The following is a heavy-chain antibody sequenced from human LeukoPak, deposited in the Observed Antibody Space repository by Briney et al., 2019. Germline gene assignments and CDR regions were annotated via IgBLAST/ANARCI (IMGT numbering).Heavy chain of an antibody. Sequence: ASVKVSCKASGGTFSSYAISWVRQAPGQGLEWMGGIIPIFGTANYAQKFQGRATITADKSTSTAYMELSSLRSEDTAVYYCARDAYIAAAGTNWFDPWGQGTLVTVSS. CDR2: IIPIFGTA. V-gene: IGHV1-69*06. CDR1: GGTFSSYA. CDR3: ARDAYIAAAGTNWFDP. D-gene: IGHD6-13*01. J-gene: IGHJ5*02.